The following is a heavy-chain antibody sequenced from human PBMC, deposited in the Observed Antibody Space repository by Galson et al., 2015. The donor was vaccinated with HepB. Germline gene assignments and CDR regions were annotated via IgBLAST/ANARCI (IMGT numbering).Heavy chain of an antibody. J-gene: IGHJ5*02. D-gene: IGHD6-25*01. CDR2: IYSGGST. Sequence: SLRLSCAASGFTVSSNYMSWVRQAPGKGLEWVSVIYSGGSTYYADSVKGRFTISRDNSKNTLYLQMNSLRAEDTAMYYCARSNRHRLGWFDPWGQGTLVTVSS. V-gene: IGHV3-53*01. CDR1: GFTVSSNY. CDR3: ARSNRHRLGWFDP.